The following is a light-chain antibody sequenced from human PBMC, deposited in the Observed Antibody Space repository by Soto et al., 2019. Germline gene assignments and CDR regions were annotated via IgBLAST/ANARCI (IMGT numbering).Light chain of an antibody. Sequence: EIVMTQSPVTLSLSPGERATLSCRASRGISTRLAWYQHQPGKAPRLLIFGASSRAAGVPARFSGSGSGTEFTLTISSLQSEDIAVYYCQQYGDWPRTFGQGTKVDIK. J-gene: IGKJ1*01. CDR3: QQYGDWPRT. CDR2: GAS. CDR1: RGISTR. V-gene: IGKV3-15*01.